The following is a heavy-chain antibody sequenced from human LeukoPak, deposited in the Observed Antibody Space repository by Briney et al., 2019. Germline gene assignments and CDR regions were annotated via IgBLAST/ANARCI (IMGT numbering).Heavy chain of an antibody. CDR3: ATFNYDFWSGYLLGHGMDV. CDR2: INHSGST. D-gene: IGHD3-3*01. Sequence: PSETLSLTCAVYGGSFSGYYWSWIRQPPGEGLEWIGEINHSGSTNYNPSLKSRVTISVDTSKNQFSLKLSSVTAADTAVYYCATFNYDFWSGYLLGHGMDVWGQGTTVTVSS. J-gene: IGHJ6*02. V-gene: IGHV4-34*01. CDR1: GGSFSGYY.